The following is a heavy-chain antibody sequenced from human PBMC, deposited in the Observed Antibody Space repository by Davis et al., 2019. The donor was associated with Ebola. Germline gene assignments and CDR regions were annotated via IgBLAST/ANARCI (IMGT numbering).Heavy chain of an antibody. Sequence: PSETLSLTCTVSGSSISSGYYWGWIRQPPGKGLEWIASIYHSGRTYYNPSLKSRVTISVDTSKNQFSLKLSSVTAADTAVYYCARDRPYYYDSSGYYATFDYWGQGTLVTVSS. CDR2: IYHSGRT. J-gene: IGHJ4*02. CDR3: ARDRPYYYDSSGYYATFDY. CDR1: GSSISSGYY. D-gene: IGHD3-22*01. V-gene: IGHV4-38-2*02.